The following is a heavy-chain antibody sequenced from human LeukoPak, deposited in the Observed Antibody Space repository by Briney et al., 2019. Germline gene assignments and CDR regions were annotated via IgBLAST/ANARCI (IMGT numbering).Heavy chain of an antibody. CDR2: IYTNGNT. V-gene: IGHV4-61*02. CDR3: ARVSIAASWGMDV. CDR1: GGSISSGAYY. D-gene: IGHD6-6*01. J-gene: IGHJ6*03. Sequence: SETLSLTCTVSGGSISSGAYYWRWIRQPAGKGLEWIGRIYTNGNTNYNPSLKSRVTISIDTSQNQFSLKLSSVTAADTAAYYCARVSIAASWGMDVWGKGTTVTVSS.